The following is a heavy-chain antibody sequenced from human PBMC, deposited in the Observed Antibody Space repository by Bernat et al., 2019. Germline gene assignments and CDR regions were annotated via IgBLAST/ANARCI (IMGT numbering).Heavy chain of an antibody. D-gene: IGHD4-17*01. CDR3: ARDLRTSVTPGDF. CDR1: GFTFSSYG. J-gene: IGHJ4*02. V-gene: IGHV3-33*01. Sequence: QVQLAESGGGVVQPGRSLRLSCAASGFTFSSYGMHWVRQAPGKGLEWVAFIWFDGGNKYYTDSVKGRFTISRDNSKSTLYLQMNSLRAEDTAVYYCARDLRTSVTPGDFWGQGTLVTVSS. CDR2: IWFDGGNK.